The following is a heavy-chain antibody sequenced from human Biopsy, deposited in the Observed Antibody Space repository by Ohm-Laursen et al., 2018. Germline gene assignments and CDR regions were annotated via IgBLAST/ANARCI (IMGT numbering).Heavy chain of an antibody. CDR2: IFYRGST. V-gene: IGHV4-39*01. Sequence: GTLSLTCSVSGGSISSGGSYWGWIRQPPGKGLEWIGSIFYRGSTHYKPSLKSRVNMSVDTSKNQFSLKLNSVTAADTAVYYCARDYDTSGYYYVSWGQGTLVTVSS. D-gene: IGHD3-22*01. CDR1: GGSISSGGSY. J-gene: IGHJ5*02. CDR3: ARDYDTSGYYYVS.